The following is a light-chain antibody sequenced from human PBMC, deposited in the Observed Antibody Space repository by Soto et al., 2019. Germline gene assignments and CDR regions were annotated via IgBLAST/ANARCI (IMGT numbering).Light chain of an antibody. CDR1: TGNVGAYNY. CDR2: EVS. Sequence: QSVLAQPAAVSGSPGQSITVSCTGTTGNVGAYNYVSWYQQYPGKAPKLIIYEVSNRPSGISDRFSGSKSGNTASLTISGLQTEDEADFYCSSYTTASTYVFGTGTKVTVL. V-gene: IGLV2-14*01. CDR3: SSYTTASTYV. J-gene: IGLJ1*01.